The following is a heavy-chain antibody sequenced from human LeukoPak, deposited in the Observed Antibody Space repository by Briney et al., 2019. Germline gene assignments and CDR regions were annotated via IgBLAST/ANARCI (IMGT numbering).Heavy chain of an antibody. D-gene: IGHD3-22*01. CDR2: LYDSNEN. J-gene: IGHJ4*02. Sequence: GGSLRLSCVASGFSVSTNYMNWVRQAPGKGPEWVSVLYDSNENFYLAAVEGRFFISRDSPTNTLYLQMNSLRPEDTAVYYCARGLSGHSIFGSGLSDYWGRGTLVTVSS. V-gene: IGHV3-53*05. CDR3: ARGLSGHSIFGSGLSDY. CDR1: GFSVSTNY.